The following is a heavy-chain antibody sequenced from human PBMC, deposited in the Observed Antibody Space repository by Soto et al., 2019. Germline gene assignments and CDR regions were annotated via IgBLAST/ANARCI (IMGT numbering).Heavy chain of an antibody. CDR3: ARHVGNSPPGS. CDR2: MYYSGST. CDR1: GGSISSSNYH. V-gene: IGHV4-39*01. J-gene: IGHJ4*02. Sequence: QLQLQESGPGLVKPSETLSLTCTVSGGSISSSNYHWGWIRQPPGKGLEWIGSMYYSGSTYYNPPLMSRVTISVDTSQIQFPLKPTSVTAADTAVYHCARHVGNSPPGSWGQGTLVTVSS. D-gene: IGHD1-26*01.